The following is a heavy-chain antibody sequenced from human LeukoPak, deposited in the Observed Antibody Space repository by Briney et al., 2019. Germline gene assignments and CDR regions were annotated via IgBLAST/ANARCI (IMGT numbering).Heavy chain of an antibody. CDR1: GYTFTGYY. CDR2: INPNSGGT. D-gene: IGHD5-12*01. CDR3: ARDSIGGGYSGYDTEDY. V-gene: IGHV1-2*02. Sequence: GASVKASCKASGYTFTGYYMHWVRQAAGQRLGWRGWINPNSGGTNYAQKFQGRVTMTRDTSISTAYMELSRLRSDDTAVYYCARDSIGGGYSGYDTEDYWGQGTLVTVSS. J-gene: IGHJ4*02.